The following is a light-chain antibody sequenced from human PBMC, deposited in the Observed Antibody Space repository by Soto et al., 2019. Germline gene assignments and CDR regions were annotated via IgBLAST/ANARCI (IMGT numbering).Light chain of an antibody. CDR2: DVS. V-gene: IGLV2-11*01. CDR3: SSFAGTNSFV. CDR1: SSDVGGYKY. Sequence: QSALTQPRSVSGSPGQSVTISCTGTSSDVGGYKYVSWYQQHPGKVPNLIIYDVSERPSGVPDRFSGSKSGNTASLSISGLQAEDEADYYCSSFAGTNSFVFGTGTKLTVL. J-gene: IGLJ1*01.